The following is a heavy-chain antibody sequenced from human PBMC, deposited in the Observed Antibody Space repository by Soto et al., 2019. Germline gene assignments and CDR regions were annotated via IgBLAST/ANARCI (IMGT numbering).Heavy chain of an antibody. CDR3: ARDDSLYYYDSSGYRV. J-gene: IGHJ6*02. CDR1: GYTFTSYG. CDR2: ISAYNGNT. V-gene: IGHV1-18*01. Sequence: ASVKVSCKASGYTFTSYGISWVRQAPGQGLEWMGWISAYNGNTNYVQKLQGRVTMTTDTSTSTAYMELRSLRSDDTAVYYCARDDSLYYYDSSGYRVWGQGTTVTVSS. D-gene: IGHD3-22*01.